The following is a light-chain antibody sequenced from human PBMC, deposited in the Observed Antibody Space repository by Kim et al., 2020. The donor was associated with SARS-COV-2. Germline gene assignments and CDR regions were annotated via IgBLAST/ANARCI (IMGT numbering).Light chain of an antibody. Sequence: SYELTQPPSVSVSPGHTASITCSGDKLGDKYACWYQQKPGQSPVLVIYQDTKRPSGIPERFSGSNSGNTATLTISGTQAMDEADYYCQAWDSRTYVVFGGGTQLTVL. CDR3: QAWDSRTYVV. CDR1: KLGDKY. V-gene: IGLV3-1*01. J-gene: IGLJ2*01. CDR2: QDT.